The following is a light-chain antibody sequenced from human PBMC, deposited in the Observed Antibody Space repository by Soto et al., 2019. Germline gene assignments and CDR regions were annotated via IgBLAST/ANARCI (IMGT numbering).Light chain of an antibody. CDR2: DGS. Sequence: EIVLTQSPGTLSLSPGERATLSCRASQSVRDSHLAWYQQKPGQAPSLLISDGSNRASGIPARFVGSGSGTDFTLTITGLQPEDFAVYFCQQRDDLYTFGQGTKLQIK. J-gene: IGKJ2*01. V-gene: IGKV3D-20*02. CDR3: QQRDDLYT. CDR1: QSVRDSH.